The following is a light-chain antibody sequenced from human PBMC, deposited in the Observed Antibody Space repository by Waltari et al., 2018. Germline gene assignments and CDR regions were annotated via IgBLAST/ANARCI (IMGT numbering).Light chain of an antibody. V-gene: IGLV2-14*01. CDR2: DVS. CDR1: SSDVGGYNY. J-gene: IGLJ3*02. Sequence: QSALTQPASVSGSPGQSITISCTGTSSDVGGYNYVSWYQQHPGKAPKLLIFDVSYRPSGVSDRFSGYKSGNTASLTISGLQAEDESDYYCCSFTSRSTWVFGGGTKLTVL. CDR3: CSFTSRSTWV.